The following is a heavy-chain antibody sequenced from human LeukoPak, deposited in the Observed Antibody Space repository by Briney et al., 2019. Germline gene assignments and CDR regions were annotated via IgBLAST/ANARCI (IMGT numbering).Heavy chain of an antibody. CDR1: GFTFSSYS. V-gene: IGHV3-48*01. J-gene: IGHJ4*02. CDR2: ISSSSSTI. D-gene: IGHD3-10*01. Sequence: GGSLRLSCAASGFTFSSYSMNWVRQAPGKGLEWVSYISSSSSTIYYADSVKGRFTISRDNAKNSLYLQMNSLRAKDTAVYYCARDPQYYGSGSYYDWGQETLVTVSS. CDR3: ARDPQYYGSGSYYD.